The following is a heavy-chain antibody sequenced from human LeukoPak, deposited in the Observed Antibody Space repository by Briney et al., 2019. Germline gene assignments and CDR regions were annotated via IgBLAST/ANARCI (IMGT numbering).Heavy chain of an antibody. J-gene: IGHJ4*02. Sequence: GGSLRLSCAVSGFAFSSYAMSWVRQAPGKGLEWVSAISGTGDSTYSADSVKGRFTISRDNSKNTLYLQMNSLRVEDTAVYYCAKAPDYWGQGTLATVSS. V-gene: IGHV3-23*01. CDR1: GFAFSSYA. CDR2: ISGTGDST. CDR3: AKAPDY.